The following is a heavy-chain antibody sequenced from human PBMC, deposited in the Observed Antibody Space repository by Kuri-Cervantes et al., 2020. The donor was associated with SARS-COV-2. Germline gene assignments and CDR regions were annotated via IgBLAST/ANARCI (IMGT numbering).Heavy chain of an antibody. J-gene: IGHJ4*02. CDR1: GGSISSYY. V-gene: IGHV4-59*01. D-gene: IGHD2-15*01. CDR3: ARDAAYCSGGSCYSVGLDY. CDR2: IYYSGST. Sequence: GSLRLSCTVSGGSISSYYWSWIRQPPGKGLEWIGYIYYSGSTNYNPSLKSRVTISVDTSKNQFSLKLRSVTAADTAVYYCARDAAYCSGGSCYSVGLDYWGQGTLVTVSS.